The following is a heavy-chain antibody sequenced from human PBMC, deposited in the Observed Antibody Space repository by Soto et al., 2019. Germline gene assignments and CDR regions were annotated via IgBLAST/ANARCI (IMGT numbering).Heavy chain of an antibody. CDR1: GFTFSSYE. D-gene: IGHD3-16*01. CDR3: ARQPAHVYEASPKWFDP. CDR2: ISTSGRTI. J-gene: IGHJ5*02. V-gene: IGHV3-48*03. Sequence: EVLLVASGGGLVQPGGSLRLSCTASGFTFSSYEMNWVRQAPGKGLEWISYISTSGRTIFDAGSVTGRFTISRDNTRNTLFLQMDSLRPEDTAVYYCARQPAHVYEASPKWFDPWGQGTLVIVSS.